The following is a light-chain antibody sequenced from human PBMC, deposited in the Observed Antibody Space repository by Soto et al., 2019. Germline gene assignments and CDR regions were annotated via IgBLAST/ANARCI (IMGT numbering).Light chain of an antibody. CDR2: GAS. CDR3: QQYASSPET. CDR1: QSVNSNY. J-gene: IGKJ1*01. V-gene: IGKV3-20*01. Sequence: DIVLTQSPGTLSLSPGERATLSCRASQSVNSNYLAWYQQKPGQAPRLLIFGASTRATGISDRFRGSGSGTDFTLTISGLEPEDFAVYYCQQYASSPETFGQGTKVEIK.